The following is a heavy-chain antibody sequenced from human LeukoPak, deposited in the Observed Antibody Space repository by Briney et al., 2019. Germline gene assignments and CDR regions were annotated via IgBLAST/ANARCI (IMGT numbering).Heavy chain of an antibody. D-gene: IGHD1-1*01. CDR2: IYYSGST. CDR1: GGTFSGYY. CDR3: ARLQLARFDY. Sequence: SETLSLTCAVYGGTFSGYYWSWIRQPPGKGLEWIGSIYYSGSTYYNPSLKSRVTISVDTSKNQFSLKLSSVTAADTAVYYCARLQLARFDYWGQGTLVTVSS. J-gene: IGHJ4*02. V-gene: IGHV4-34*01.